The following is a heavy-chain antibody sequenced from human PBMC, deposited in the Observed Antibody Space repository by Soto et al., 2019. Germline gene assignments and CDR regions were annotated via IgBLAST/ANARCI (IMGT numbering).Heavy chain of an antibody. J-gene: IGHJ4*02. Sequence: LSLTCTVSGGSISGHYWIWIRQPPGEGMEWIGYIFYSGSTTYNNNPSLKSRVTISVDTSKNQFSLRLSSVTAADTAVYYCARVGSSGWSPDYWGQGTLVTVSS. V-gene: IGHV4-59*11. CDR3: ARVGSSGWSPDY. CDR2: IFYSGSTTY. CDR1: GGSISGHY. D-gene: IGHD6-19*01.